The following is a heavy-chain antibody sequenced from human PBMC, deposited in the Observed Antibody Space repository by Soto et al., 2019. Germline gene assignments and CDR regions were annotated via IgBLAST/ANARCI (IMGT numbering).Heavy chain of an antibody. V-gene: IGHV3-30*18. CDR2: ISYDGSNK. J-gene: IGHJ6*02. CDR3: AKHQGGVTDFYYGMDV. D-gene: IGHD3-3*01. CDR1: GFTFSSYG. Sequence: QVQLVESGGGVVQPGRSLRLSCAASGFTFSSYGMHWVRQAPGKGLEWVAVISYDGSNKYYADSVKGRFTISRDNSKNTLYLQMSSLRTEDTAVYYCAKHQGGVTDFYYGMDVWGQGTTSPSP.